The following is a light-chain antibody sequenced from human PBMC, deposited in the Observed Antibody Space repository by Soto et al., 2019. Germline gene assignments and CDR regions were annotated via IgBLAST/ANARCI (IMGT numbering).Light chain of an antibody. CDR1: SSDVGGYNY. CDR3: SSYTTSSTDV. V-gene: IGLV2-14*01. CDR2: EVT. J-gene: IGLJ1*01. Sequence: QSVLTQPASVSGSPGQSITLSCTGTSSDVGGYNYVSWYQQHPDKAPKLIIYEVTNRPSGVSNRFSGSKSGNTASLTISGLQAEDEADYYCSSYTTSSTDVFGTGTKLTVL.